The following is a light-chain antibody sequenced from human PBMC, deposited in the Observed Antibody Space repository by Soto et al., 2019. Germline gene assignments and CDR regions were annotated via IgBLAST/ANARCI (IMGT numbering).Light chain of an antibody. V-gene: IGKV3-15*01. J-gene: IGKJ5*01. Sequence: EIAMTQSPAPLSVSPGERVILSCRASQIIRSILAWYQQKPGQAPRLLIYDASTRATAIPARFSGSGSGTEFTLTINSLQSEDFAVYFCQQSDQWPITFGQGTRLE. CDR3: QQSDQWPIT. CDR1: QIIRSI. CDR2: DAS.